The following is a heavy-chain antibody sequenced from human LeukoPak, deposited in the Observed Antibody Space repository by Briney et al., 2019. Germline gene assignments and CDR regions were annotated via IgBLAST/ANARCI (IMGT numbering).Heavy chain of an antibody. D-gene: IGHD2-2*01. CDR2: IHPGDSDT. V-gene: IGHV5-51*01. J-gene: IGHJ5*02. Sequence: GESLKISCKGSGYSFSSYWIGWVRQMSGKGLEWMGIIHPGDSDTKYSPSFQGQVSISVDKSINTAYLQWSSLKASDTAMYYCARLGYCSSTSCYANWFDPWGQGTLVTVSS. CDR3: ARLGYCSSTSCYANWFDP. CDR1: GYSFSSYW.